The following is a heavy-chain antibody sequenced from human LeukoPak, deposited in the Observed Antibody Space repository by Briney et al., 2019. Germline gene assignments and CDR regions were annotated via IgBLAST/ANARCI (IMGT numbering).Heavy chain of an antibody. J-gene: IGHJ4*02. CDR2: ISDSGDYT. D-gene: IGHD3-22*01. CDR3: ARGMGPYYDSSGFLFDY. CDR1: GFTFSSYA. Sequence: GGSLRLSCAGSGFTFSSYAMSWVRQAPGQGLEWVSAISDSGDYTSYADSVRGRFTISRDNSRNTLYLQMISLRAEDMAVYYCARGMGPYYDSSGFLFDYWGQGTLVTVSS. V-gene: IGHV3-23*01.